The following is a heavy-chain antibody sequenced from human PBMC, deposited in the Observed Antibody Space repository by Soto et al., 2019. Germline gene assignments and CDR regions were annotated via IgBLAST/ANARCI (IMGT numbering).Heavy chain of an antibody. J-gene: IGHJ4*02. CDR3: AKAPYAVATSSLDY. Sequence: PGGSLRLSWAASGFTSSPYGMHWVRQAPGKGLEWVAVISYDGSNKYYADSVKGRFTISRDNSKNTLYLQMNSLRAEDTAVYYCAKAPYAVATSSLDYWGQGTLVTVSS. V-gene: IGHV3-30*18. CDR1: GFTSSPYG. CDR2: ISYDGSNK. D-gene: IGHD5-12*01.